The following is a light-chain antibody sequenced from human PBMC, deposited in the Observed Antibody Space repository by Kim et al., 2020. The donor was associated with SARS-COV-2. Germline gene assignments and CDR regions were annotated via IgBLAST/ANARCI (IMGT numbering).Light chain of an antibody. CDR3: SSYTGSSVV. CDR1: GSDVGSYNR. CDR2: EVS. J-gene: IGLJ2*01. V-gene: IGLV2-18*02. Sequence: PGQSVPIPCTGTGSDVGSYNRVSWYQQPPGTAPKLLIYEVSNRPSGVPDRFSGSKAGNTASLTISGLQAEDEADYYCSSYTGSSVVFGGGTQLTVL.